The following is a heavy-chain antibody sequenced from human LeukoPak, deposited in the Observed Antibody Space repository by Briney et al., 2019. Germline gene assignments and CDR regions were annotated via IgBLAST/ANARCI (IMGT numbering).Heavy chain of an antibody. Sequence: GGSLRLSCAASGFTFSSYAMHWVRQAPGKGLEYVSAFSSNGGSTYYANSVKGRFTISRDNSKNTLYLQMGSLRAEDMAVYYCARDPGGSSNYYYYGMDVWGQGTTVTVSS. CDR3: ARDPGGSSNYYYYGMDV. D-gene: IGHD1-26*01. CDR1: GFTFSSYA. CDR2: FSSNGGST. J-gene: IGHJ6*02. V-gene: IGHV3-64*01.